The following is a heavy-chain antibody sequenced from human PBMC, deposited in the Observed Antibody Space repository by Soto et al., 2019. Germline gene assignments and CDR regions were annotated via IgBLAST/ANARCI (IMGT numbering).Heavy chain of an antibody. CDR3: ARHDIVVVPATISNCFDP. D-gene: IGHD2-2*01. CDR1: GGSISSSSYY. CDR2: INYSGST. Sequence: NPSETLSLTCTVCGGSISSSSYYWGWIRQPPGKGLEWIGSINYSGSTSYNPTLKSRVTISVDTSNIQFSLKLSTVTAADTAVYYCARHDIVVVPATISNCFDPWGQQTLVTASS. V-gene: IGHV4-39*01. J-gene: IGHJ5*02.